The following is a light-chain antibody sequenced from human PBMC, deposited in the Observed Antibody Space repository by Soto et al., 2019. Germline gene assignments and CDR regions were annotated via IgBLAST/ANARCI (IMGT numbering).Light chain of an antibody. Sequence: QSVLTQSPSASASLGASVKLTCTLSSGHSSYVIAWHQQQPEEGPRYLMKLNSDGSHTKGDGIPDRFSGSSSGAERYLTISSLQSEDEADYYCQTWGTGIVVFGGGTKLTFL. CDR1: SGHSSYV. V-gene: IGLV4-69*01. CDR2: LNSDGSH. CDR3: QTWGTGIVV. J-gene: IGLJ2*01.